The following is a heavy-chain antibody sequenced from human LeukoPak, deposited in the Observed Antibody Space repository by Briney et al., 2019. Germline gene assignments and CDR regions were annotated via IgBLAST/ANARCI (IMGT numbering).Heavy chain of an antibody. V-gene: IGHV3-23*01. Sequence: PGGSLRLSCAASGFTFSSYAMGWARQAPGKGLEWVSAISGSGSSTYSADSVKGRFTISRDNSKNTPYLQMNSLRGEDTAVYYCAKAVAAGGYHFYGMDVWGQGTTVTVSS. CDR3: AKAVAAGGYHFYGMDV. CDR1: GFTFSSYA. CDR2: ISGSGSST. J-gene: IGHJ6*02. D-gene: IGHD6-13*01.